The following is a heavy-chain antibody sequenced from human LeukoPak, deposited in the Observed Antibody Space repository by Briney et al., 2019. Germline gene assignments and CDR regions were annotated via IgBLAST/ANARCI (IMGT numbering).Heavy chain of an antibody. V-gene: IGHV4-34*01. CDR1: GGSFSGYY. J-gene: IGHJ5*02. Sequence: PSETLSLTCAVYGGSFSGYYWSWIRQPPGKGLEWIGEINHSGSTNYNPSLKSRVTLSVDTSKNQFSLKLSSVTAADTAVYYCARVECSSTSCSNWFDPWGQGTLVTVSS. D-gene: IGHD2-2*01. CDR3: ARVECSSTSCSNWFDP. CDR2: INHSGST.